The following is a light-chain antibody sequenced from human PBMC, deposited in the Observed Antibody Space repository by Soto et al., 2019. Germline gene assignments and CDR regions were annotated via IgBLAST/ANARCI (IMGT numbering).Light chain of an antibody. Sequence: EIVLTQSPGTLSLSPGEIATLSCRASQSVSNNYLAWYQQKPGQAPRLLIYGASSRATGIPDRFNGSGSGTDFTLTISRLEPEDFAVYYCQQYGSSSFTFGPGTKVDIK. CDR1: QSVSNNY. J-gene: IGKJ3*01. V-gene: IGKV3-20*01. CDR3: QQYGSSSFT. CDR2: GAS.